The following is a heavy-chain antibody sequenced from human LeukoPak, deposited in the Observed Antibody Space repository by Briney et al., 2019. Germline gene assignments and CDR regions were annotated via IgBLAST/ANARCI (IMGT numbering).Heavy chain of an antibody. CDR3: AREQSDYGVGY. D-gene: IGHD4-17*01. V-gene: IGHV1-46*01. CDR1: GYTFTSYY. CDR2: INPSGGST. Sequence: GASVKVSCKASGYTFTSYYMHWVRQAPGQGLEWMGIINPSGGSTSYAQKFQGRVTMTRDMSTSTVYMELSSLRSEDTAVYYCAREQSDYGVGYWGQGTLVTVSS. J-gene: IGHJ4*02.